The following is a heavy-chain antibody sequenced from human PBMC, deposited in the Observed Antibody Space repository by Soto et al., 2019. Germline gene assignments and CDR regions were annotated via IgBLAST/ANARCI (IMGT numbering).Heavy chain of an antibody. CDR3: ARTRPHYYGSGSYYTPPHYFDY. J-gene: IGHJ4*02. CDR2: IYYSGST. CDR1: GGSISSGGYY. Sequence: QVQLQESGPGLVKPSQTLSLTCTVSGGSISSGGYYWRWIRQHPGKGLEWIGYIYYSGSTYYNPSLKSRVTISVDTSKNQFSLKLSSVTAADTAVYYCARTRPHYYGSGSYYTPPHYFDYWGQGTLVTVSS. D-gene: IGHD3-10*01. V-gene: IGHV4-31*03.